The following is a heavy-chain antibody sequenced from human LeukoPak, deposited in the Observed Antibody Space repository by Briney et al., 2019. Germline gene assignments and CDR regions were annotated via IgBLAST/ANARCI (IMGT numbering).Heavy chain of an antibody. CDR1: GGSISSGGYY. V-gene: IGHV4-31*03. CDR3: ARVEYRSTSRVIDY. Sequence: PSETLSLTCTVSGGSISSGGYYWSWIRQHPGKGLEWIGYIYYSGSTYYSPSLKSRVTISVDTSKNQFSLKLSSVTAADTAVYYCARVEYRSTSRVIDYWGQGTLVTVSS. J-gene: IGHJ4*02. CDR2: IYYSGST. D-gene: IGHD2-2*01.